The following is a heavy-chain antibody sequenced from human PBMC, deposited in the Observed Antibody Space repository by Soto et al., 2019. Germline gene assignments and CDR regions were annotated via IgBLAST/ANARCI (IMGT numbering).Heavy chain of an antibody. Sequence: SETLSLTCTVSGGSISSYYWSWIRQPPGKGLEWIGYIYYSGSTNYNPSLKSRVTISVDTSKNQFSLKLSSVTAADTAVYYCAREIPGYRSGFLDYWGQGTLVTVSS. J-gene: IGHJ4*02. CDR2: IYYSGST. CDR3: AREIPGYRSGFLDY. V-gene: IGHV4-59*01. CDR1: GGSISSYY. D-gene: IGHD6-19*01.